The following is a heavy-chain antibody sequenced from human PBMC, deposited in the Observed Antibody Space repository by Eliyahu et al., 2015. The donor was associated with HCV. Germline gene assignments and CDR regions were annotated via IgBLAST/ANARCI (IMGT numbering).Heavy chain of an antibody. Sequence: QVQLVESGGDXVQPGRSLRLSCAASGFTFSGYAMHWVRQAPGKGLEWVAVILYDGSQKFYADSVKGRFTISRDNSKNTLYLQMNSLRPEDTGVYYCARPLLGGGFDYWGQGTLVTVSS. CDR3: ARPLLGGGFDY. CDR1: GFTFSGYA. CDR2: ILYDGSQK. D-gene: IGHD3-16*01. V-gene: IGHV3-30*04. J-gene: IGHJ4*02.